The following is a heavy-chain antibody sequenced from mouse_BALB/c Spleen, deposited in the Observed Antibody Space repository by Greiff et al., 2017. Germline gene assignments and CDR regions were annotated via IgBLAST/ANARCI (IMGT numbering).Heavy chain of an antibody. CDR3: ARIGYDWFAY. CDR1: GFTFSSYA. V-gene: IGHV5-6-5*01. D-gene: IGHD2-14*01. J-gene: IGHJ3*01. Sequence: EVNVVESGGGLVKPGGSLKLSCAASGFTFSSYAMSWVRQTPEKRLEWVASISSGGSTYYPDSVKGRFTISRDNARNILYLQMSSLRSEDTAMYYCARIGYDWFAYWGQGTLVTVSA. CDR2: ISSGGST.